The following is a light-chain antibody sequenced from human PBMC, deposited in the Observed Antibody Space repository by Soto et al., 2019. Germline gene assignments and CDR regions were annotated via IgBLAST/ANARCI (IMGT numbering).Light chain of an antibody. CDR3: QQYGSSSWT. Sequence: EIVLTQSPGTLSLSPGKRATLSCRASQSVSSTYLAWYQQQPGQAPRLLIYGASNRATGIPDRFSGSGSGTDFTLTISRLEPEDFAVYYGQQYGSSSWTFGQGTKVDIK. J-gene: IGKJ1*01. V-gene: IGKV3-20*01. CDR2: GAS. CDR1: QSVSSTY.